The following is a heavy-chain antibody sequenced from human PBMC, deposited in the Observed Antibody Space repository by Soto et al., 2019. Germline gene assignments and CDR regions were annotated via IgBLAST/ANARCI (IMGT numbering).Heavy chain of an antibody. V-gene: IGHV4-34*01. J-gene: IGHJ4*02. Sequence: KPSETLSLTCAVYGGPFRVYYWSGVRQPPGKGLEWIGEINHSGSTNCNPPLKGRVIISVDTPKNQFSLKLSSVTAADTAVYYCARGADPSRLPPFDYWGQGTLVT. CDR1: GGPFRVYY. CDR3: ARGADPSRLPPFDY. CDR2: INHSGST. D-gene: IGHD2-2*01.